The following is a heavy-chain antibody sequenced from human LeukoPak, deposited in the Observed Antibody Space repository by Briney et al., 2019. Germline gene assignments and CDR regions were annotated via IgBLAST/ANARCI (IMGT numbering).Heavy chain of an antibody. J-gene: IGHJ5*02. CDR3: ARGLARNWFDP. CDR2: ISSDGSST. Sequence: GKSLRLSCAASGFTFSSFWMHWVRQVPGKGLVWVSRISSDGSSTDYADSVKGRFTISRDNAKNTLYLQMNSLRVEDTAIFYCARGLARNWFDPWGQGTLVTVSS. V-gene: IGHV3-74*01. CDR1: GFTFSSFW. D-gene: IGHD4-11*01.